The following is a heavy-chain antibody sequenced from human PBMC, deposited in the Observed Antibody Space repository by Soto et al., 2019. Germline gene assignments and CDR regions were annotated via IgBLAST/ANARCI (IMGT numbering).Heavy chain of an antibody. CDR1: GFTFSSYG. Sequence: QVQLVESGGGVVQPGRSLRLCCAASGFTFSSYGMPWVRQAPGKGLEWVAVIWYDGSNKYYADTVKGRFTISRDNSKNTLYLQMNSLRAEDTAVYYCAREEIVVVVAATPYYYGIDVWGQGTTVTVSS. CDR3: AREEIVVVVAATPYYYGIDV. CDR2: IWYDGSNK. J-gene: IGHJ6*02. V-gene: IGHV3-33*01. D-gene: IGHD2-15*01.